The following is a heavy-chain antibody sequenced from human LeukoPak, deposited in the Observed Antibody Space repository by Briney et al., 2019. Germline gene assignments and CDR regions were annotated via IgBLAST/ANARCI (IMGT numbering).Heavy chain of an antibody. V-gene: IGHV1-69*13. CDR2: IIPIFGTA. Sequence: ASVKVSCKASGYTFTSYAISWVRQAPGQGLEWMGGIIPIFGTANYAQKFQGRVTITADESTSTAYMELSSLRSEDTAVYYCARALPKGQLDYYYYYMDVWGKGTTVTVSS. CDR3: ARALPKGQLDYYYYYMDV. CDR1: GYTFTSYA. D-gene: IGHD6-6*01. J-gene: IGHJ6*03.